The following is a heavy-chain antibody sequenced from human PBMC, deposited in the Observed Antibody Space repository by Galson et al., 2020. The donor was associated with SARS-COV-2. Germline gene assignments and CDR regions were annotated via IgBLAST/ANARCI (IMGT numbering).Heavy chain of an antibody. CDR3: ARDLEEYYYDSSGPNLDY. CDR2: ISSSSSTI. V-gene: IGHV3-48*01. J-gene: IGHJ4*02. D-gene: IGHD3-22*01. Sequence: GGSLRLSCAASGFTFSSYSMNWVRQAPGKGLEWVSYISSSSSTIYYADSVKGRFTISRDNAKNSLYLQMNSLRAEDTAVYYCARDLEEYYYDSSGPNLDYWGQGTLVTVSS. CDR1: GFTFSSYS.